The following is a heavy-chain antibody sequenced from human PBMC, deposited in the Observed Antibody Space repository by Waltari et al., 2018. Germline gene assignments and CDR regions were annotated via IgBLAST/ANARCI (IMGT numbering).Heavy chain of an antibody. J-gene: IGHJ4*02. CDR2: ISASGGT. CDR1: GITFSRYT. CDR3: ARGPAYYFDY. Sequence: EVQLLESGGGWVQPGGSMKPSCAGSGITFSRYTMMWVRQAPGKLLGWVSTISASGGTFYADSVKGRFTVSRDSSKNTLSLQMNSLRAEDTAVYYCARGPAYYFDYWDQGTLVTVSS. V-gene: IGHV3-23*01.